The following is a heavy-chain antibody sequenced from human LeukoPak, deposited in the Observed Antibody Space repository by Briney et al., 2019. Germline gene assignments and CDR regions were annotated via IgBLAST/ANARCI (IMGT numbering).Heavy chain of an antibody. CDR2: IYTRGST. CDR1: GGSISTYY. J-gene: IGHJ5*02. V-gene: IGHV4-4*07. CDR3: ARHGRGYCSSTSCSNNWFDP. Sequence: SETLSLTCTVSGGSISTYYWSWIRQPAGKRLEWIGHIYTRGSTNYNPSLKSRVTMSVDTSKNQFSLRLSSVTAADTAVYYCARHGRGYCSSTSCSNNWFDPWGQGTLVTVSS. D-gene: IGHD2-2*01.